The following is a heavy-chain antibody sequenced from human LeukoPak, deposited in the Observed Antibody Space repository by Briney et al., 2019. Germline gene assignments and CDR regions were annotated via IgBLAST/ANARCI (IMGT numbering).Heavy chain of an antibody. CDR2: INPNSGGT. D-gene: IGHD3-16*01. J-gene: IGHJ4*02. Sequence: ASVKVSCKASGYTFTGYYIHWVRQAPGQGLEWMGWINPNSGGTNDAQKFQGRVTMTTDTSISTAYMELSRLRSDDTAVCYCARVRYRLAETYIDYWGQGTLVTVSS. V-gene: IGHV1-2*02. CDR1: GYTFTGYY. CDR3: ARVRYRLAETYIDY.